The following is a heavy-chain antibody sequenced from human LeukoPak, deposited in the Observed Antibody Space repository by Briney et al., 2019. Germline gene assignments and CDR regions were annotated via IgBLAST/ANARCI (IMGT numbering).Heavy chain of an antibody. J-gene: IGHJ4*02. D-gene: IGHD3-16*02. CDR1: GYTFTSCG. Sequence: ASVKVSCKASGYTFTSCGISWVRQAPGQGLEWMGWISAYNGNTNYAQKLQGRVTMTTDTSTSTAYMELRSLRSDDTAVYYCARDYDYVWGSYRSGFDYWGQGTLVTVSS. CDR3: ARDYDYVWGSYRSGFDY. CDR2: ISAYNGNT. V-gene: IGHV1-18*01.